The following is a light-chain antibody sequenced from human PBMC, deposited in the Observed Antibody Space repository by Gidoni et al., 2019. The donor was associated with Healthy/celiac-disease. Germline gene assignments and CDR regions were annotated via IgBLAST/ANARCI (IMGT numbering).Light chain of an antibody. Sequence: DIQMTQSPSSLSASVGDRVTITCRASQSMSSYLNWYQQKPGKAPKLLIYAASSLQSGVPSRFSGSGSGTDFTLTISSLQPEDFATYDCPQSWTFGQGTKVEIK. J-gene: IGKJ1*01. V-gene: IGKV1-39*01. CDR3: PQSWT. CDR2: AAS. CDR1: QSMSSY.